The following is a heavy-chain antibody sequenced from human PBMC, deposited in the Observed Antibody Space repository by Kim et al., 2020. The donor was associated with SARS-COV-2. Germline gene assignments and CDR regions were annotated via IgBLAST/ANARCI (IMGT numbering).Heavy chain of an antibody. Sequence: RFTISRDNAKNSLYLQMNSLRAEETAVYYCARDDYYYDSSGYYQSRGFDYWGQGTLVTVSS. J-gene: IGHJ4*02. D-gene: IGHD3-22*01. CDR3: ARDDYYYDSSGYYQSRGFDY. V-gene: IGHV3-48*03.